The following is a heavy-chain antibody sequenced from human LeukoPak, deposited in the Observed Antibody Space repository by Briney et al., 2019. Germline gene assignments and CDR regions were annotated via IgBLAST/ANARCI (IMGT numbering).Heavy chain of an antibody. CDR2: IHTSGST. D-gene: IGHD3-10*01. J-gene: IGHJ4*02. Sequence: SETLSLTCTFSGVSISSYYWSWIRQPAGKGLEWIGRIHTSGSTNYNPSLKSRVTMSVDTSKNQFSLKLSSVTAADTAVYYCARDTYYYGSGSYRLDYWGQGTLVTVSS. CDR3: ARDTYYYGSGSYRLDY. V-gene: IGHV4-4*07. CDR1: GVSISSYY.